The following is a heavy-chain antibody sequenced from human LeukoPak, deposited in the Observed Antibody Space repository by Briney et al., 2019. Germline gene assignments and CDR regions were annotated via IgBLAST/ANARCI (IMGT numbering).Heavy chain of an antibody. Sequence: PGGSLRLSCAASGGTVSCNYMSWVRQAPGKGLEWVSIIYSGGSTYYADSVRGRFTISRDNSKNTLYLQANSLRADDTGVYYCACGLGVGSLNYFYFDYWGQGTLVTVSS. CDR1: GGTVSCNY. D-gene: IGHD3-10*01. J-gene: IGHJ4*02. V-gene: IGHV3-53*01. CDR3: ACGLGVGSLNYFYFDY. CDR2: IYSGGST.